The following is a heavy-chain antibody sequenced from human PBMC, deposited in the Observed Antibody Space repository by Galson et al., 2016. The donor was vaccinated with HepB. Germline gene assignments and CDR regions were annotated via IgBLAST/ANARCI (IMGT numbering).Heavy chain of an antibody. CDR1: SGDYN. CDR3: ARESDWYAGGSLDH. V-gene: IGHV4-30-4*01. D-gene: IGHD6-19*01. J-gene: IGHJ4*02. CDR2: IYHSGST. Sequence: SGDYNWSWIRQPPGKGLEWIGYIYHSGSTYYNPSLKSRITISVVTSKNQFSLKLSSVTAADTAVYYCARESDWYAGGSLDHWGQGTLVTVSS.